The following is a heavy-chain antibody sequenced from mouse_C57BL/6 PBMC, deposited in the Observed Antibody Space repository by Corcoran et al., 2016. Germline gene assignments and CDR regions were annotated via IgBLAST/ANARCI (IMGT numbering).Heavy chain of an antibody. CDR3: ARRQLSEGY. Sequence: EVQLQQSGPVLVKPGASVKMSCKASGYTFTDYYMNWVKQSHGKSLEWIGVINPYNGGTSYNQKFKGKATLTVDKSSSTAYMELNSLTSEDSAVYYCARRQLSEGYWGQGTTLTVSS. D-gene: IGHD3-2*02. J-gene: IGHJ2*01. CDR2: INPYNGGT. CDR1: GYTFTDYY. V-gene: IGHV1-19*01.